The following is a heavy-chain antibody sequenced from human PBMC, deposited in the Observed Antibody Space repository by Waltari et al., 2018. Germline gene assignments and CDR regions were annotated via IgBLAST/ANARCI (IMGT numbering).Heavy chain of an antibody. CDR3: VREAYLAAGFDF. V-gene: IGHV3-53*02. CDR1: GFVVSGNF. Sequence: EVQLVETGGGFIQPGGSLRVSCAASGFVVSGNFMHWVRQAPGKGLGWVSLVNTAGNSFYADAVKGRFTISRDTSKNTLYLQMNSLRVEDTAMYYCVREAYLAAGFDFWGQGTPVTVSS. CDR2: VNTAGNS. J-gene: IGHJ4*02. D-gene: IGHD6-25*01.